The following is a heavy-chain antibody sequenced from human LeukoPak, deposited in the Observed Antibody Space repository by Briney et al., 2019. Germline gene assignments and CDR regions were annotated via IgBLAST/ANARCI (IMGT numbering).Heavy chain of an antibody. Sequence: SETLSLTCTVSRGSFSSYYWSWIRQPPGKGLEWIGYIYYSGSTNYNPSLKSRVTMSVDTSKNLFSLKLSSVTAADTAMYYCSGFCSGGSCYPGAFDIWGQGTMVTVSS. CDR1: RGSFSSYY. CDR2: IYYSGST. J-gene: IGHJ3*02. D-gene: IGHD2-15*01. V-gene: IGHV4-59*08. CDR3: SGFCSGGSCYPGAFDI.